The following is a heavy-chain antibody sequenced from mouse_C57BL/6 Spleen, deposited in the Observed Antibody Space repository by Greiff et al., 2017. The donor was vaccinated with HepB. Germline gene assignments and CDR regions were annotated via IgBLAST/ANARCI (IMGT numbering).Heavy chain of an antibody. CDR3: ALTGTRYFDY. V-gene: IGHV1-50*01. CDR2: IDPSDSYT. CDR1: GYTFTSYW. J-gene: IGHJ2*01. D-gene: IGHD4-1*01. Sequence: QVQLQQPGAELVKPGASVKLSCKASGYTFTSYWMQWVKQRPGQGLEWIGEIDPSDSYTNYNQKFKGKATLTVDTSSSTAYMQLSSLTSEDSAVYYCALTGTRYFDYWGQGTTLTVSS.